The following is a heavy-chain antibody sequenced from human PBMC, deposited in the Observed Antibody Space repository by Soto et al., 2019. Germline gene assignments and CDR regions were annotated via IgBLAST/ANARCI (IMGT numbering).Heavy chain of an antibody. D-gene: IGHD3-10*02. Sequence: GASVKVSCKASGYTLTAYYIHWVRQAPGQGREWMGIVNPGDGSTRYAQMFQDRVTMMRDTSTSTIYMEPSSLRSEDTAVYYCARSYVQNRPIDYWGQGTLVTVSS. CDR3: ARSYVQNRPIDY. CDR2: VNPGDGST. V-gene: IGHV1-46*01. CDR1: GYTLTAYY. J-gene: IGHJ4*02.